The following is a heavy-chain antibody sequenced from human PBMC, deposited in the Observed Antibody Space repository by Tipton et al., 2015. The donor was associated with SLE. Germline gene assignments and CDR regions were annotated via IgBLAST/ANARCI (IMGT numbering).Heavy chain of an antibody. V-gene: IGHV5-51*03. CDR3: AKNIPFDD. Sequence: VQLVQSGAEVKKPGESLKISCKAAGYSCTTYWIGWVRQMPGKGLEWMGIIYPVDFDIRYSPSFQGQVTISVDRSISTAYLQWSSLKASDTAMYYCAKNIPFDDWGQGTWVTVSS. CDR2: IYPVDFDI. CDR1: GYSCTTYW. D-gene: IGHD1/OR15-1a*01. J-gene: IGHJ4*02.